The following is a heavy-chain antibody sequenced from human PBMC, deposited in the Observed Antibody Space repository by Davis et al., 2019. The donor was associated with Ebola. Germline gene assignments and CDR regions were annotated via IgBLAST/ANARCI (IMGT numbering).Heavy chain of an antibody. V-gene: IGHV3-23*01. Sequence: GGSLRLSCAASGFTFSSYAMSWVRQAPGKGLEWVSAISGSGGSTYYADSVKGRFTISRDNSKNTLYLQMNNLKTEDTAVYYCTRPGDVTQSWGQGTRVTVSS. D-gene: IGHD5-24*01. CDR3: TRPGDVTQS. CDR1: GFTFSSYA. CDR2: ISGSGGST. J-gene: IGHJ5*02.